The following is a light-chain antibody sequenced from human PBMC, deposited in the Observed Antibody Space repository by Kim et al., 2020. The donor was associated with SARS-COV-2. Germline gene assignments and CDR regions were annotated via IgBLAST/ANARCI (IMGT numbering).Light chain of an antibody. CDR2: YDS. Sequence: SYELTQPPSVSVAPGKTARITCGGNNIGSKSVHWYQQKPGQAPVLVIYYDSDRPSGIPERFSGSNSGNTATVTISRVEAGDEADYYCQVWDSSSDHPFVFGTGTKVTVL. CDR1: NIGSKS. V-gene: IGLV3-21*04. CDR3: QVWDSSSDHPFV. J-gene: IGLJ1*01.